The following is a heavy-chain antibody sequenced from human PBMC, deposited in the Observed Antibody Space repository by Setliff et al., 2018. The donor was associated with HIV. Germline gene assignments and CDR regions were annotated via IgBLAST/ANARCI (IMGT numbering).Heavy chain of an antibody. V-gene: IGHV7-4-1*02. Sequence: ASVKVSCKASGYTFTSYAMNWVRQDPGQGLEWMGWINTNTGNPTYAQGFTGRFVSSLDTSVSTAYLQISSLKAEDTAVYYCARGRAAAVNKAGYYYYMDVWGKGTTVTVSS. CDR3: ARGRAAAVNKAGYYYYMDV. CDR2: INTNTGNP. CDR1: GYTFTSYA. D-gene: IGHD6-13*01. J-gene: IGHJ6*03.